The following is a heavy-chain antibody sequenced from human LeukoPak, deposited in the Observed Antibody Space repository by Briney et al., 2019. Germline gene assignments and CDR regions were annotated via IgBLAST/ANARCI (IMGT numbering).Heavy chain of an antibody. D-gene: IGHD1-7*01. CDR1: GYTFTSYA. J-gene: IGHJ4*02. CDR3: ARGGLDWNYSFDY. V-gene: IGHV1-3*01. CDR2: INAGNGNT. Sequence: ASVKVSCKASGYTFTSYAMHWVRQAPGQRLEWMGWINAGNGNTKYSQKFQGRVTITRDTSASTAYMELSSLRSEDTAVYYCARGGLDWNYSFDYWGQGTLVTVSS.